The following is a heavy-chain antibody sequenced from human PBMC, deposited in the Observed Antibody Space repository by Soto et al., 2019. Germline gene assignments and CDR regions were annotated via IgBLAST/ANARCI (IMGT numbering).Heavy chain of an antibody. V-gene: IGHV3-23*01. Sequence: EVQLLESGGGLVQPGESLRLSCAASGFTFSSYAMSWVRQSPVKGLEWVAVISGSDDSTYYADSVKGRVTISRDNSKNTLYLQMNSLRAEDTAVYYCAKGSSSSTFDYWGQGALVTVSS. CDR1: GFTFSSYA. CDR2: ISGSDDST. J-gene: IGHJ4*02. D-gene: IGHD6-6*01. CDR3: AKGSSSSTFDY.